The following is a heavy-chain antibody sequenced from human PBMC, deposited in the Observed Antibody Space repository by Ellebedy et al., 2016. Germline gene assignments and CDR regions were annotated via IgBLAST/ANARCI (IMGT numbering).Heavy chain of an antibody. CDR1: GYTFNTNG. CDR2: ISTYNGQT. CDR3: SRVFVRYHLESRAHWHFDD. D-gene: IGHD3-3*01. V-gene: IGHV1-18*01. J-gene: IGHJ4*02. Sequence: ASVKVSXXSSGYTFNTNGFAWVRQAPGQGLEWMGWISTYNGQTNSALKFQGRVTMTTDTSTSTAYMELPSLRSDDTAVYYCSRVFVRYHLESRAHWHFDDWGQGTLVTVSP.